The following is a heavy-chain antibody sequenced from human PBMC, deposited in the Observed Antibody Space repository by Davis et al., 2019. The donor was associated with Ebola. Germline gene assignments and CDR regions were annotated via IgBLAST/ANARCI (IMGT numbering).Heavy chain of an antibody. Sequence: GESLKISCAASGFRFSSHWMTWVRQAPGKGLEWVSYISSSGSYIYYADSVKGRFTISRDNAKNSLYLQMNSLRAEDTAVYYCARDPGSSWYFMDVWGKGTTVAVSS. CDR3: ARDPGSSWYFMDV. D-gene: IGHD6-13*01. CDR1: GFRFSSHW. CDR2: ISSSGSYI. V-gene: IGHV3-21*05. J-gene: IGHJ6*04.